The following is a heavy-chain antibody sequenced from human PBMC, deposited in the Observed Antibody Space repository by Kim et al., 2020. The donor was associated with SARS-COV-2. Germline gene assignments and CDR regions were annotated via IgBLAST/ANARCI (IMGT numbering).Heavy chain of an antibody. D-gene: IGHD3-10*01. CDR3: ARLRVLWFGELLYHAFDI. Sequence: KSRVTISVDTSKNQFSLKLSSVTAADTAVYYCARLRVLWFGELLYHAFDIWGQGTMVTVSS. V-gene: IGHV4-39*01. J-gene: IGHJ3*02.